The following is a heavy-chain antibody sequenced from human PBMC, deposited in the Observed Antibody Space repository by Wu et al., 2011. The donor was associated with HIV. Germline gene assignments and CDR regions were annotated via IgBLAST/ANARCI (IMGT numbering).Heavy chain of an antibody. D-gene: IGHD3-16*01. V-gene: IGHV1-2*02. CDR1: GYTFIGYY. Sequence: QVQLVQSGAEVKEPGASVKVSCEASGYTFIGYYMHWVRQAPGQGLEYMGWINPNSGGTDYAQKFQDRVTMTRDTAISTAYMDLSRLRSDDTAVYYCVREAPFVAWGQGTLVTVSS. J-gene: IGHJ5*02. CDR3: VREAPFVA. CDR2: INPNSGGT.